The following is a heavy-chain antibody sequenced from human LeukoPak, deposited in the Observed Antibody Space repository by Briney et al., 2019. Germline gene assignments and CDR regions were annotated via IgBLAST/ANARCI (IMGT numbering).Heavy chain of an antibody. Sequence: SETLSLTCAVYGGSFSGYYWSWIRQPRGKGLEWIGEINHSGSTNYNPSLKSRVTISVDTSKNQFSLKLSSVTAADTAVYYCARGLDYYDSSGYVLNDYWGQGTLVTVSS. CDR2: INHSGST. V-gene: IGHV4-34*01. J-gene: IGHJ4*02. CDR3: ARGLDYYDSSGYVLNDY. D-gene: IGHD3-22*01. CDR1: GGSFSGYY.